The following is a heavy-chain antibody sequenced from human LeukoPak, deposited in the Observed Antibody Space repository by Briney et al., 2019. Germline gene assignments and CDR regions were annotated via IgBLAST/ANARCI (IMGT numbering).Heavy chain of an antibody. J-gene: IGHJ4*02. D-gene: IGHD3-10*01. CDR3: ATVTDYYGSGSFDY. CDR1: GYTLTELS. Sequence: ASVKVSCKVSGYTLTELSMHWVRRAPGKGLEWMGGFDPEGGETIYAQKFQGRVTMTEDTSTDTAYMELSSLRSEDTAVYYCATVTDYYGSGSFDYWGQGTLVTVSS. CDR2: FDPEGGET. V-gene: IGHV1-24*01.